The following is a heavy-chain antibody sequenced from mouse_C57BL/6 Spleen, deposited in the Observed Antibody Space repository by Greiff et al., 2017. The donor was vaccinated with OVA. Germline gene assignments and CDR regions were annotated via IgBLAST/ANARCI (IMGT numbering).Heavy chain of an antibody. CDR2: IWTGGGT. CDR3: ARNCYNYAKFAY. Sequence: QVQLQESGPGLVAPSQSLSITCTVSGFSLTSYAISWVRQPPGKGLEWLGVIWTGGGTNYNSALKSRLSISTDNSKSHVFLKMNSLQTDDTARYDWARNCYNYAKFAYWGKGTLVTVSA. J-gene: IGHJ3*01. D-gene: IGHD2-12*01. V-gene: IGHV2-9-1*01. CDR1: GFSLTSYA.